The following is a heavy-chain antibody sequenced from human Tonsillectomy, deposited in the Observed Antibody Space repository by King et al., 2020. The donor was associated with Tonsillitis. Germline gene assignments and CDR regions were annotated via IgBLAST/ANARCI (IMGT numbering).Heavy chain of an antibody. CDR1: GGSISSSTYY. J-gene: IGHJ6*03. Sequence: QLQESGPGLVKPSETLSLTCTVSGGSISSSTYYWGWIRQPPGKGLEWIGSISYSGSTYYNPSLKSRVTISVDTSKGPFSLKLSSVTAADTAVYYCARLTLTIFYFYYLDVWGKGTTVTVSS. V-gene: IGHV4-39*01. D-gene: IGHD4-11*01. CDR2: ISYSGST. CDR3: ARLTLTIFYFYYLDV.